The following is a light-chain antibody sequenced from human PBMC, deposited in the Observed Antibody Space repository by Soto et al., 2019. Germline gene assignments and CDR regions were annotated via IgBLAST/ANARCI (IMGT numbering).Light chain of an antibody. CDR3: QHYPNFPRT. CDR1: ETISAD. CDR2: AAS. V-gene: IGKV3-15*01. J-gene: IGKJ2*01. Sequence: ISMTQSPPTLSVSPGGRVTLSCEASETISADLAWYHHRPGQAPRLLIYAASTRAPGVPARFSGSGSGTDFTLAIANLQPEDFGLYYCQHYPNFPRTFGQGTKLEIK.